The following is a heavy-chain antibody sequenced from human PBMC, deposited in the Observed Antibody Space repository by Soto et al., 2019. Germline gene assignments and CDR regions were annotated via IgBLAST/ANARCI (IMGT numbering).Heavy chain of an antibody. CDR2: ILPIFGTP. CDR3: ATTAVSLNTAMLNGLAH. V-gene: IGHV1-69*13. J-gene: IGHJ4*02. D-gene: IGHD5-18*01. CDR1: GGTFSNSA. Sequence: GASVKVSCKASGGTFSNSAIIWVRQAPGQGLEWMGGILPIFGTPNYAQKFQGRLTISADEFSSTAYMELNILRSEDTAVYYCATTAVSLNTAMLNGLAHWGQGSLVTVS.